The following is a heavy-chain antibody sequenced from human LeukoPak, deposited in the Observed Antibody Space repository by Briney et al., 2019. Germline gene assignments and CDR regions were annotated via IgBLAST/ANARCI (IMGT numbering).Heavy chain of an antibody. Sequence: PGRSLRLSCAASGXTFSSYAIHWVRQAPGKGLEWVAVISYDGSNKYYADSVKGRFTISRDNSKNTLYLQMNSLRAEDTAVYYCARGRGVAQLYYFDYWGQGTLVTVSS. CDR2: ISYDGSNK. V-gene: IGHV3-30-3*01. J-gene: IGHJ4*02. CDR1: GXTFSSYA. CDR3: ARGRGVAQLYYFDY. D-gene: IGHD3-3*01.